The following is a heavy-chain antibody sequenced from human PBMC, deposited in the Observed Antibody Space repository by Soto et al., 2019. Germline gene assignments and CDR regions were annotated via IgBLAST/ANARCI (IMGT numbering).Heavy chain of an antibody. CDR2: INYSGTT. CDR3: ARRWGGTFDY. CDR1: GGSISTSTFF. Sequence: SETLSLTCTVSGGSISTSTFFWTWIRQPPGKGPEWMGSINYSGTTYYTSSLRSRMTISVDTSKNQFSLKMSSVTAADTAVYYCARRWGGTFDYWGQGTLVTVSS. V-gene: IGHV4-39*01. D-gene: IGHD2-21*01. J-gene: IGHJ4*02.